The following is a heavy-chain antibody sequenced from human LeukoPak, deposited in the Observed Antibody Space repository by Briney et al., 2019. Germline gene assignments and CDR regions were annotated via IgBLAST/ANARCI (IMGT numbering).Heavy chain of an antibody. V-gene: IGHV3-23*01. D-gene: IGHD5-24*01. CDR3: ARSRDGYNLAAEHDY. CDR2: ISESGGST. J-gene: IGHJ4*02. Sequence: PGGSLRLSCAASGFTFSSYAMSWVRQAPGKGLEWVSAISESGGSTYYADSVKGRFTISRDNSKNTLYLQMNSLRAEDTAVYYCARSRDGYNLAAEHDYWGQGTLVTVSS. CDR1: GFTFSSYA.